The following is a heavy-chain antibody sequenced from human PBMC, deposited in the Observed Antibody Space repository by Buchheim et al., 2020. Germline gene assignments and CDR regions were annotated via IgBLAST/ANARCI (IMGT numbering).Heavy chain of an antibody. J-gene: IGHJ4*02. Sequence: QLQLQESGPGLVKPSETLSLTCTVSGGSISSSSYYWGWIRQPPGKGLEWIGSIYYSGSTYFNPSLKSRVTISVDTSKNQFSLKLSSGTAADTAVYYCARSRYSYGYYFDYWGQGTL. V-gene: IGHV4-39*01. CDR1: GGSISSSSYY. CDR2: IYYSGST. CDR3: ARSRYSYGYYFDY. D-gene: IGHD5-18*01.